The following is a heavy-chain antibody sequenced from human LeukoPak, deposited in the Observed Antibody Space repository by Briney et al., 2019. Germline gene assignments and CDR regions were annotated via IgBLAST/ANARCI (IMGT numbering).Heavy chain of an antibody. CDR3: ARDREMATIYYFDY. CDR2: INPNSGGT. D-gene: IGHD5-24*01. J-gene: IGHJ4*02. V-gene: IGHV1-2*02. CDR1: GYTFTGYY. Sequence: VSVKVSCKASGYTFTGYYMHWVRQAPGQGLEWMGWINPNSGGTNYAQKFQGRVTMTRDTSISTAYMELSRLRSDDTAVYYCARDREMATIYYFDYWGQGTLVTVSS.